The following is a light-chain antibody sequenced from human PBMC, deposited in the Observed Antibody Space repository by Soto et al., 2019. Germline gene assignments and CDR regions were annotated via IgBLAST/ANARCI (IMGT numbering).Light chain of an antibody. J-gene: IGLJ1*01. V-gene: IGLV2-8*01. Sequence: QSALTQPPSASGSPGQSVTIPCTGTSSDVGGYNYVSWYQQHPGKAPKLVIYVVTKRPSGVPDRFSGSKSGNTASLTVSGLQAEDEADYYCASYAGSSSVFGTGTKVTVL. CDR1: SSDVGGYNY. CDR3: ASYAGSSSV. CDR2: VVT.